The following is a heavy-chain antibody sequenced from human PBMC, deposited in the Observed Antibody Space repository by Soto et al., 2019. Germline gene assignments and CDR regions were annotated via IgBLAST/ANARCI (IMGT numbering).Heavy chain of an antibody. Sequence: QVKLVQSGAEVKKPGASVKVSCKASGYTFTSYGINWVRQAPGQGLEWMGWISAYNGNTNYAQKRQDRVTMTTATSMSGAYMAFRSRRSDDRAVYSCERDPPTIDYWGQGTLVTVSS. CDR1: GYTFTSYG. CDR3: ERDPPTIDY. J-gene: IGHJ4*02. CDR2: ISAYNGNT. V-gene: IGHV1-18*01.